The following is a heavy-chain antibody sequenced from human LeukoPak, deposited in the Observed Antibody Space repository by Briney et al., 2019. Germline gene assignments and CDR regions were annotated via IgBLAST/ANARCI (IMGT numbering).Heavy chain of an antibody. V-gene: IGHV4-59*01. D-gene: IGHD3-10*01. CDR1: GGSISGYY. Sequence: SETLSLTCTVSGGSISGYYWSWIRQSPGKGLECIGYIHYTGSINYNPSLKSRVTISVETSKNQFTLKLKSVTAADTAVYYCARGGYYGSGNDFRFDPWGQGTLVTVSS. CDR2: IHYTGSI. J-gene: IGHJ5*02. CDR3: ARGGYYGSGNDFRFDP.